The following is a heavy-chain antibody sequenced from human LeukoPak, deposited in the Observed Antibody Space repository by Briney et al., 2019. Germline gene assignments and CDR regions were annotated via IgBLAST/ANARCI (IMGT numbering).Heavy chain of an antibody. CDR3: AKGFRSGWYYYMDV. J-gene: IGHJ6*03. V-gene: IGHV3-23*01. CDR1: GFTFSSYA. Sequence: GRSLRLSCAASGFTFSSYAMHWVRQAPGKGLEWVSAISGSGGSTYYADSVKGRFTISRDNSKNTLYLQMNSLRAEDTAVYYCAKGFRSGWYYYMDVWGKGTTVTVSS. CDR2: ISGSGGST. D-gene: IGHD6-19*01.